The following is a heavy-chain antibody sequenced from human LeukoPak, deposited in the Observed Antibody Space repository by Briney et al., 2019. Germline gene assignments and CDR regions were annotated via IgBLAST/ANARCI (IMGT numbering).Heavy chain of an antibody. CDR1: GGSISSSSYY. CDR3: AREGEVLRFLEWYLDAFDI. D-gene: IGHD3-3*01. J-gene: IGHJ3*02. V-gene: IGHV4-39*07. CDR2: IYHSGST. Sequence: SETLSLTCTASGGSISSSSYYWGWIRQPPGKGLEWIGSIYHSGSTYYNPSLKSRVTISVDTSKNQFSLKLSSVTAADTAVYYCAREGEVLRFLEWYLDAFDIWGQGTMVTVSS.